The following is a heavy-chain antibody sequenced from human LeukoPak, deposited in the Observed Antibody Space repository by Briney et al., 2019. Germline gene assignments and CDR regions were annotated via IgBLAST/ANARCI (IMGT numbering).Heavy chain of an antibody. V-gene: IGHV4-34*01. CDR1: GGSFSGYY. CDR2: IYHSEST. CDR3: ARVVPAANYYYYMDV. Sequence: SETLSLTCAVYGGSFSGYYWGWIRQPPGKGLEWIGSIYHSESTYYNPSLKSRVTISVDTSKNQFSLKLSSVTAADTAVYYCARVVPAANYYYYMDVWGKGTTVTISS. D-gene: IGHD2-2*01. J-gene: IGHJ6*03.